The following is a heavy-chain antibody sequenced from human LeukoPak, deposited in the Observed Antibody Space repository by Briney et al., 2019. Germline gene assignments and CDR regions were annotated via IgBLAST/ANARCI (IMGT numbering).Heavy chain of an antibody. J-gene: IGHJ5*02. D-gene: IGHD3-3*01. CDR3: TRGHPHDFWSGYQFDP. V-gene: IGHV3-49*04. Sequence: GGSLRLSCAASGFTFSSYGMTWVRQAPGKGLEWVGFIRSKAYGGTTEYAASVKGRFTISRDDSKSIAYLQMNSLKTEDTAVYYCTRGHPHDFWSGYQFDPWGQGTLVTVSS. CDR2: IRSKAYGGTT. CDR1: GFTFSSYG.